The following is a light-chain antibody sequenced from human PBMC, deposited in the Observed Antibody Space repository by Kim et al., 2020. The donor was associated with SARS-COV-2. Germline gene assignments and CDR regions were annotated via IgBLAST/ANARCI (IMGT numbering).Light chain of an antibody. Sequence: ESVLTQSPGTLSFSPGERATLSCRASQSVSSSYLAWYQQKPGQAPRLLIYGASSRDTGIPDRFSGSGSGTDFTLTISRLEPEDFAVYYCQQYGSSPRTFGQGTKVDIK. CDR3: QQYGSSPRT. CDR1: QSVSSSY. CDR2: GAS. J-gene: IGKJ1*01. V-gene: IGKV3-20*01.